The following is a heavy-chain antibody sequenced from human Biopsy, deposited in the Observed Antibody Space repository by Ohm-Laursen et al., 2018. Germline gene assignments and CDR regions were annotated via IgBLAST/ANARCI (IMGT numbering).Heavy chain of an antibody. CDR2: IDVGDYNT. D-gene: IGHD1-14*01. V-gene: IGHV3-23*01. Sequence: SLRLSCTASGFTFHTYAMNWVRQAPGKGLEWVAHIDVGDYNTYYADSVRGRFTISRDNSKQMVHLEINSLTADDTAVYYCVKQWGGYNFDSWGQGTQVTVSS. J-gene: IGHJ5*01. CDR3: VKQWGGYNFDS. CDR1: GFTFHTYA.